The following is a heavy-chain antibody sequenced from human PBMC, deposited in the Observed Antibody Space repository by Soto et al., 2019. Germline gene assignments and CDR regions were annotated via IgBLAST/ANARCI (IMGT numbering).Heavy chain of an antibody. CDR2: TYYRSKWYN. J-gene: IGHJ6*02. CDR3: ARVILNSSSSLTYYYGMDV. D-gene: IGHD6-6*01. V-gene: IGHV6-1*01. Sequence: PSQTLSLTCAISGDSVSSNSAAWNWIRQSPSRGLEWLGRTYYRSKWYNDYAVSVKSRITINPDTSKNQFSLQLNSVTPEDTAVHYCARVILNSSSSLTYYYGMDVWGQGTTVTVSS. CDR1: GDSVSSNSAA.